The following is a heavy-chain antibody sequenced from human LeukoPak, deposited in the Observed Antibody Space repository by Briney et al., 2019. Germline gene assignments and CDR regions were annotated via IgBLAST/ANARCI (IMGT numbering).Heavy chain of an antibody. CDR1: GHSFINYW. Sequence: GESLKISCKGPGHSFINYWIAWVRQMPGKGLEWIGIIFPADSHTRYSPSFQGQVTISADMSIDTAYLQWSSLRASDTAMYYCARIAATWYGGSWGQGTLALVSS. CDR2: IFPADSHT. D-gene: IGHD2-15*01. J-gene: IGHJ4*02. V-gene: IGHV5-51*01. CDR3: ARIAATWYGGS.